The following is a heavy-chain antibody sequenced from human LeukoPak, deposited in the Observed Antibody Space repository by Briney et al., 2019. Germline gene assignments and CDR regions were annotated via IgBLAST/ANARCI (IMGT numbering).Heavy chain of an antibody. V-gene: IGHV3-23*01. J-gene: IGHJ4*02. CDR1: GFTFSSYD. CDR3: AKTHIFGAVTYFDY. D-gene: IGHD3-3*02. Sequence: GGSPRLSCAASGFTFSSYDMSWVRQAPGKGLEWVSAISGSGGSTYYADSVKGRFTISRDNSKNTLYLQMNSLRAEDTAVYYCAKTHIFGAVTYFDYWGQGTLVTVSS. CDR2: ISGSGGST.